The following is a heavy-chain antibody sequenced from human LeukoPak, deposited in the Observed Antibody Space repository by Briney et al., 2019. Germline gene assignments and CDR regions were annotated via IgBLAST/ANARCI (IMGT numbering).Heavy chain of an antibody. CDR2: IYYSGST. Sequence: PSETLSLTCTVSGGSISSYYWSWIRQPPGKGLEWIGYIYYSGSTNYNPSLKSRVTISVDTSKNQFSLKLSSVTAADTAVYYCARERGGYDPPYYYYYMDVWGKGTTVTVSS. CDR3: ARERGGYDPPYYYYYMDV. CDR1: GGSISSYY. J-gene: IGHJ6*03. V-gene: IGHV4-59*01. D-gene: IGHD5-12*01.